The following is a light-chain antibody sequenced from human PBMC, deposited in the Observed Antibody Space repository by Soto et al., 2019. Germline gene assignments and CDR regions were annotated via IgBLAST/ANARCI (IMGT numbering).Light chain of an antibody. CDR3: QQYNDLVT. V-gene: IGKV3-15*01. CDR1: QSVSTN. CDR2: GAS. Sequence: VMTQSPVTLSVSPGERATLSCRASQSVSTNLAWYQHKPGQAPRFLIYGASTRATGILARFSGSGSGTEFTLTISCLQSEDSAVYYFQQYNDLVTFGGGTKVEIK. J-gene: IGKJ4*01.